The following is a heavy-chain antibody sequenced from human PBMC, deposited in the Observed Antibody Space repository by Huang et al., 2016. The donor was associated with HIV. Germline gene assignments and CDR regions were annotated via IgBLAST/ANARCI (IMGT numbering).Heavy chain of an antibody. J-gene: IGHJ3*02. CDR1: GGSISSSSYY. D-gene: IGHD3-22*01. V-gene: IGHV4-39*01. CDR2: IYYSGST. CDR3: ASYSSGYYAHDPDAFDI. Sequence: QLQLQESGPGLVKPSETLSLTCTVSGGSISSSSYYWGWIRQPPGKGLEWIGRIYYSGSTHYNPSLKSRVTISGDTSKNQFSLKLSSVTAADTAVYYCASYSSGYYAHDPDAFDIWGQGTMVTVSS.